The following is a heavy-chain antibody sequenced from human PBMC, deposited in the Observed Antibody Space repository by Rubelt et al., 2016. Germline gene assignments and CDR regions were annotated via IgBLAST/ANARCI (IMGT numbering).Heavy chain of an antibody. J-gene: IGHJ4*02. CDR2: IYYSGST. CDR3: ARAYYYGSGSYFPVDY. D-gene: IGHD3-10*01. CDR1: AGSISSTYYY. Sequence: QLQLQESGPGLVKPSETLSLTCTVSAGSISSTYYYWGWIRQPPGKGLDWIGSIYYSGSTYYNPSLKSRVTISVDTSKNQFSLKLSAATAADTAVYYCARAYYYGSGSYFPVDYWGQGTLVTVSS. V-gene: IGHV4-39*07.